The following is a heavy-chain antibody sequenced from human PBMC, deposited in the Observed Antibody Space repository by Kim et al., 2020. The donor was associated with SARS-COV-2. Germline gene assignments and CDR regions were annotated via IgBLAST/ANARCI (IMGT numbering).Heavy chain of an antibody. V-gene: IGHV5-10-1*01. CDR3: ARALRGYGDYEYYFDY. J-gene: IGHJ4*02. Sequence: GESLKISCKGSGYSFTSYWISWVRQMPGKGLEWMGRIDPSDSYTNYSPSFQGHVTNSADKSISTAYLQWSSLKASDTAMYYCARALRGYGDYEYYFDYWGQGTLVTVSS. CDR1: GYSFTSYW. D-gene: IGHD4-17*01. CDR2: IDPSDSYT.